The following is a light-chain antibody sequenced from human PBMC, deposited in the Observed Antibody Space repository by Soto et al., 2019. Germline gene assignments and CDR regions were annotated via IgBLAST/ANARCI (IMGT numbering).Light chain of an antibody. CDR2: DAS. CDR1: QNVGSY. J-gene: IGKJ4*01. V-gene: IGKV3-11*01. CDR3: QQRSDWPST. Sequence: EIVLTQSPATLSLSPGDRATLSCRASQNVGSYLGWYQQRPGQAPRLLIYDASNRATGIPARFSGSGSGTDFTLTISSLEPEEFAVYYCQQRSDWPSTFGGGTKVEIK.